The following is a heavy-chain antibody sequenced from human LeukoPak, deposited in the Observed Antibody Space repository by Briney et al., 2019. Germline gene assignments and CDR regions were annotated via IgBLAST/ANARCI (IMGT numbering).Heavy chain of an antibody. V-gene: IGHV3-74*01. D-gene: IGHD2-21*01. J-gene: IGHJ4*02. CDR2: IKTDGTYT. CDR3: VAYLGDYADF. Sequence: GSLRLSCXAXGFTFSRYWMHWVGQAPGEGLVWVSRIKTDGTYTNNADSVKGRFTISTDNAKSTLYLQMNSLKVEDTAVYYCVAYLGDYADFWGQGTLVTVSS. CDR1: GFTFSRYW.